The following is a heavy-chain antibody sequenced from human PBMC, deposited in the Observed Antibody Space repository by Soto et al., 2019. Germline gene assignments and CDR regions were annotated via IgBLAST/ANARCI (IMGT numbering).Heavy chain of an antibody. CDR2: IYYSGST. CDR3: ARRGSSSWYGY. V-gene: IGHV4-39*01. D-gene: IGHD6-13*01. Sequence: LQLQESGPGLVKPSGPLSLTCPVSGGSITSSISTWGWTRSPPGKGLGWIGSIYYSGSTYYNPSLKSRVTISVDTSKNQFSLKLSSVTAADTAVYYCARRGSSSWYGYWGQGTLVTVSS. CDR1: GGSITSSIST. J-gene: IGHJ4*02.